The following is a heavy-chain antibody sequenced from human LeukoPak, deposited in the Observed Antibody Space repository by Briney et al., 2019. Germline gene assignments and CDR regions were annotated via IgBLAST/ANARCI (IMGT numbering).Heavy chain of an antibody. CDR2: ISGSSIYI. V-gene: IGHV3-11*06. CDR3: ARDPPYYDSSGYYYDY. J-gene: IGHJ4*02. CDR1: GFTFSDYY. Sequence: GGSLRLSCAASGFTFSDYYMSWIRQAPGKGLEWVSSISGSSIYIYYADSVTGRFTISRDNAKNSLYLQMNSLRAEDTAVYYCARDPPYYDSSGYYYDYWGQGTLVTVSS. D-gene: IGHD3-22*01.